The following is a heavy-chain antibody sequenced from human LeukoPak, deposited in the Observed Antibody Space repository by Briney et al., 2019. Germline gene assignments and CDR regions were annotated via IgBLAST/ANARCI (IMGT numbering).Heavy chain of an antibody. CDR3: AKDLRSARYFDY. V-gene: IGHV3-23*01. CDR1: GFTFSSYA. CDR2: ISGSGGST. Sequence: PGGSLRLSCAASGFTFSSYAMSWVRQAPGRGLGWVSAISGSGGSTYYADSVKGRFTISRDNSKNTLYLQMNILRAEDTAVYYGAKDLRSARYFDYWGQGTLVTVSS. J-gene: IGHJ4*02. D-gene: IGHD1-26*01.